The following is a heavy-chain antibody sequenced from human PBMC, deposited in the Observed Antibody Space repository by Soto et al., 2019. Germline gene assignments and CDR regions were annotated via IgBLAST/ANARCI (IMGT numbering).Heavy chain of an antibody. CDR3: ARDKITGLFDY. V-gene: IGHV4-34*01. CDR1: GGSFSGYY. J-gene: IGHJ4*02. D-gene: IGHD2-8*02. CDR2: INHSGST. Sequence: QVQLQQWGAGLLKPSETLSLTCAVYGGSFSGYYWTWIRQPPGTGLEWIGEINHSGSTNYNPSLNSRVTISVDTSHNQFSLKRTSVTAADTAVYYCARDKITGLFDYWGQRTLVTVAS.